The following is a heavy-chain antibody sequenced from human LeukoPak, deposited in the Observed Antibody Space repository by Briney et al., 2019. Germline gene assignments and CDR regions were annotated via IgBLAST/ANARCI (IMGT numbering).Heavy chain of an antibody. V-gene: IGHV3-49*04. Sequence: PGGSLRLSCTASGFTFGDYAMSWVRQAPGKGLEWVGFIRSKAYGGTTQYAASVKGRFTISRDDSKSIAYLQMNSLKTEDTAVYYCTAPRTRYFDWLSDYWGQGTLATVSS. CDR2: IRSKAYGGTT. J-gene: IGHJ4*02. CDR3: TAPRTRYFDWLSDY. CDR1: GFTFGDYA. D-gene: IGHD3-9*01.